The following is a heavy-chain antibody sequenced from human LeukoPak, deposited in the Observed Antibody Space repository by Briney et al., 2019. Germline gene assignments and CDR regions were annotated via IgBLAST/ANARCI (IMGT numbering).Heavy chain of an antibody. CDR3: ARGQGRWVAHFDY. Sequence: GASVKVSCKASGYTFTGYYMHWVRQAPGQGREWMGWINPNSGGTNYAQKFQGRVTMTRDTSISTAYMELSRLRSDDTAVYYCARGQGRWVAHFDYWGQGTLVTVSS. CDR1: GYTFTGYY. CDR2: INPNSGGT. V-gene: IGHV1-2*02. J-gene: IGHJ4*02. D-gene: IGHD5-24*01.